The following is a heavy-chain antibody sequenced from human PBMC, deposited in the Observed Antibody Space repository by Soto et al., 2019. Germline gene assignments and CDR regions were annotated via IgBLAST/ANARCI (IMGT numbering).Heavy chain of an antibody. CDR2: ILSSSGYI. CDR3: ARDGTYCSGTNCYVDY. CDR1: GITFSSYN. J-gene: IGHJ4*02. Sequence: GESLKISCAASGITFSSYNMNWVRQAPGKGLEWVSSILSSSGYIYYADSVKGRFTISRDNAKNSLNLQMNSLRAEDTAVYYCARDGTYCSGTNCYVDYWGQGTLVTVSS. V-gene: IGHV3-21*01. D-gene: IGHD2-2*01.